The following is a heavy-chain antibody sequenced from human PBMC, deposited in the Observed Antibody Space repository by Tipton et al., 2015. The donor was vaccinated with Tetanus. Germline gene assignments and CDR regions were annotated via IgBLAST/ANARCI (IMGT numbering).Heavy chain of an antibody. D-gene: IGHD3-10*01. Sequence: TLSLTCTVSGGSISSYFWSWIRQPPGEGLEWIGYIYYSGSTNYNPSLKSRVTISVDTSKNQFSLKLSSVTAADTAVYYCARATMVRGVLYMDVWGQGTTVTVSS. CDR1: GGSISSYF. J-gene: IGHJ6*02. CDR2: IYYSGST. V-gene: IGHV4-59*08. CDR3: ARATMVRGVLYMDV.